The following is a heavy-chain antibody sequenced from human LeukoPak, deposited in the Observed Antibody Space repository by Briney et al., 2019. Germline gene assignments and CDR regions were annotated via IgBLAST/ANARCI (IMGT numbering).Heavy chain of an antibody. CDR2: ISYDGSNK. J-gene: IGHJ4*02. Sequence: GRSLRLSCAASGFTFSSYGMHWVRQAPGKGLEWVAVISYDGSNKYYADSVKGRFTISRDNSKNTLYLQMNSLRAEDTAVYYCAKNGYYYDSSGYYYNDYWGQGTLVTVSS. CDR3: AKNGYYYDSSGYYYNDY. V-gene: IGHV3-30*18. D-gene: IGHD3-22*01. CDR1: GFTFSSYG.